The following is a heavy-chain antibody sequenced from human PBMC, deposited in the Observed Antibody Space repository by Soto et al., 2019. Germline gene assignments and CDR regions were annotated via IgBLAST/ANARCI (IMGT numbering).Heavy chain of an antibody. CDR1: GFTFSGSA. D-gene: IGHD6-6*01. CDR2: IRSKANSYAT. Sequence: GGSLRLSCAASGFTFSGSAMHWVRQASGKGLEWVGRIRSKANSYATAYAASVKGRFTISRDDSKNTAYLQMNSLKTEDTAVYYCTRWYSTSSGVYYGMDVWGQGTTVTVSS. J-gene: IGHJ6*02. CDR3: TRWYSTSSGVYYGMDV. V-gene: IGHV3-73*01.